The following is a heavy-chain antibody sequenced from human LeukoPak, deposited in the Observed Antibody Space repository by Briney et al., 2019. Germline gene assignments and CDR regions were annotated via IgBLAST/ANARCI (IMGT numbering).Heavy chain of an antibody. Sequence: PSETLSLTCTVSGGSISSSSYYWGWIRQPPGKGLEWIGSIYYSGSTYYNPSLKSRVTISVDTSKNQFSLKLSSVTAADTAVYNCARHYDSSGYYTPYYFDCWGQGTLVTVSS. D-gene: IGHD3-22*01. CDR1: GGSISSSSYY. V-gene: IGHV4-39*01. CDR3: ARHYDSSGYYTPYYFDC. J-gene: IGHJ4*02. CDR2: IYYSGST.